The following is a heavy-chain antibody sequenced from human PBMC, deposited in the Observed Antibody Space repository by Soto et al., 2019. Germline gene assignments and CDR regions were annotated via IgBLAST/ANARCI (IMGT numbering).Heavy chain of an antibody. Sequence: GGPLRLSCAASGLTVRSYGMPRVRQAPGKGLEWVAVISYDGSNEYYADSVKGRFTISRDNSKNTLYLQMNSLRAEDTAVYYCAKDPATAQVFDYWGQRTLVTLSS. D-gene: IGHD2-2*01. V-gene: IGHV3-30*18. CDR3: AKDPATAQVFDY. J-gene: IGHJ4*02. CDR2: ISYDGSNE. CDR1: GLTVRSYG.